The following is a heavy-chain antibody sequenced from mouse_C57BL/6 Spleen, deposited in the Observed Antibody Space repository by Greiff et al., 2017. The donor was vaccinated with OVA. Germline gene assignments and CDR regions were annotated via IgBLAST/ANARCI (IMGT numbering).Heavy chain of an antibody. J-gene: IGHJ3*01. CDR1: GYTFTSYT. CDR3: AREAIGNPAWFAY. V-gene: IGHV1-4*01. Sequence: VKLMESGAELARPGASVKMSCKASGYTFTSYTMHWVKQRPGQGLEWIGYINPSSGYTKYNQKFKDKATLTADKSSSTAYMQLSSLTSEDSAVYYCAREAIGNPAWFAYWGQGTLVTVSA. CDR2: INPSSGYT. D-gene: IGHD2-1*01.